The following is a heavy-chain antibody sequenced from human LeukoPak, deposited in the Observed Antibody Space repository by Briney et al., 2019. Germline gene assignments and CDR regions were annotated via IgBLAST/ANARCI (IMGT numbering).Heavy chain of an antibody. CDR2: IYYSGST. CDR3: ARGHYYDSSDAFDI. V-gene: IGHV4-30-4*01. Sequence: PSKTLSLTCTVSGGSISSGDYYWSWIRQPPGKGLEWIGYIYYSGSTYYNPSLKSRVTISVDTSKNQFSLKLSSVTAADTAVYYCARGHYYDSSDAFDIWGQGTMVTVSS. J-gene: IGHJ3*02. D-gene: IGHD3-22*01. CDR1: GGSISSGDYY.